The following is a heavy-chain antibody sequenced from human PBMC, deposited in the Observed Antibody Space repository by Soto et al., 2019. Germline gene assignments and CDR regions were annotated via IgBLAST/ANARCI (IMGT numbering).Heavy chain of an antibody. D-gene: IGHD3-16*01. Sequence: QITLKESGPSLVKPTQTLTLTCTFSGFSLTTTGVGVVWIRQPPGKALEWLALIYWDDDKHYSTYLRSRLTVNKDNTKNQVVLTLTNVDTADTGTYFCAHVGGLEKCLYRLGHWGQGTLVTVSS. V-gene: IGHV2-5*02. J-gene: IGHJ4*02. CDR1: GFSLTTTGVG. CDR2: IYWDDDK. CDR3: AHVGGLEKCLYRLGH.